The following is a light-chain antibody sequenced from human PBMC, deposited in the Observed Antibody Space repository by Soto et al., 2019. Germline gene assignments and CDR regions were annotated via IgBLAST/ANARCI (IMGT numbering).Light chain of an antibody. CDR1: SGHSSYA. Sequence: QLVLTQSPYASASLGASVKLTCTLNSGHSSYAIAWHQQQPEKGPRYLMKLNSDGSHSKGDGIPDRFSGSSSGAERYLTISSLQAEDEAEYYCQTWGTGIHVVFGGGTKLTVL. J-gene: IGLJ2*01. CDR2: LNSDGSH. CDR3: QTWGTGIHVV. V-gene: IGLV4-69*01.